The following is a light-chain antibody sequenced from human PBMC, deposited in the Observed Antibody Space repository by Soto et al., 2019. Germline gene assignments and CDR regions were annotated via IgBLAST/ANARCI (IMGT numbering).Light chain of an antibody. CDR3: SSSAGIYHYLV. Sequence: QSVLTQPPSASGSPGQSVTISCTGTSSDIGGYNSVSWYQQHPGKAPRLMIYEVNKRPSGVPDRFSGSKSGYTASLTVSGHQTEDEAFYYCSSSAGIYHYLVFGGGTKLTVL. J-gene: IGLJ3*02. CDR1: SSDIGGYNS. CDR2: EVN. V-gene: IGLV2-8*01.